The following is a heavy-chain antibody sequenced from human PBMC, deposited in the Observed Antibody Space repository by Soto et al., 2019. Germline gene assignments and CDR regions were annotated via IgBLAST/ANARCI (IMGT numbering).Heavy chain of an antibody. CDR2: IYPGDSNS. Sequence: GGSPKLHRNASGYSHHTYWIGWVRQMPGKGLGWMGIIYPGDSNSRYNLPFQAHDTLSADKSISTPYLQWSSLRAPHSAIYYCERHASSRTSADDYYAVDVWGPGTTVTVSS. D-gene: IGHD3-16*01. CDR1: GYSHHTYW. CDR3: ERHASSRTSADDYYAVDV. V-gene: IGHV5-51*01. J-gene: IGHJ6*02.